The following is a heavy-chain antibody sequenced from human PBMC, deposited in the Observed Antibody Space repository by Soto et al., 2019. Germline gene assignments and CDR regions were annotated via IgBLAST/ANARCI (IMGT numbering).Heavy chain of an antibody. V-gene: IGHV4-30-2*01. D-gene: IGHD3-3*01. CDR3: ARVKVGDLFRFNWFFDL. CDR1: GGSISSGNFS. CDR2: IFHTGST. J-gene: IGHJ2*01. Sequence: SETLSLTCTVSGGSISSGNFSWTWIRQPPGKGLEWIAYIFHTGSTFYKSSLKPRVSISVDRSKNQFSLKLKSVTETDTAVYYCARVKVGDLFRFNWFFDLWGRGTLVTVSS.